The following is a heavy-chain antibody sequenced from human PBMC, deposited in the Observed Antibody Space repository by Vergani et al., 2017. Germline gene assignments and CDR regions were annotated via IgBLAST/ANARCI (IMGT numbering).Heavy chain of an antibody. D-gene: IGHD2-15*01. CDR3: AGRGGGSGPYLFGFDP. CDR1: GYSISSGYY. Sequence: QVQLQESGPGLVKPSETLSLTCAVSGYSISSGYYWGWIRQPPGKGLEWIGSIYHSGSTYYNPSLKSRVTISVDTSKNQFSLKLSSVTAADTAVYYCAGRGGGSGPYLFGFDPWGQGTLVTVSS. J-gene: IGHJ5*02. CDR2: IYHSGST. V-gene: IGHV4-38-2*01.